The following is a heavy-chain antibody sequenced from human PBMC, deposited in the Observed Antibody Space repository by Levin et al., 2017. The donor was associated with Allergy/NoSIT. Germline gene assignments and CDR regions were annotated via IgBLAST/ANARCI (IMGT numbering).Heavy chain of an antibody. D-gene: IGHD3-16*02. V-gene: IGHV3-30-3*01. J-gene: IGHJ4*02. Sequence: GGSLRLSCAASGFTFSSYAMHWVRQAPGKGLEWVAVISYDGSNKYYADSVKGRFTISRDNSKNTLYLQMNSLRAEDTAVYYCARAGAMITFGGVIAPGENYFDYWGQGTLVTVSS. CDR1: GFTFSSYA. CDR2: ISYDGSNK. CDR3: ARAGAMITFGGVIAPGENYFDY.